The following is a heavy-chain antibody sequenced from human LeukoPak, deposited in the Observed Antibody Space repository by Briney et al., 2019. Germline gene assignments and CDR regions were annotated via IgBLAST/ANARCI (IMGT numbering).Heavy chain of an antibody. D-gene: IGHD3-22*01. CDR2: IRYDRSDK. CDR1: GFTFSSYG. Sequence: GGSLRLSCAASGFTFSSYGMHWVRQAPGKGLEWVAFIRYDRSDKYYADSVKGRFTIFGDNSKNTLYLQMNSLRDEDTAVYYCAKDVVFGGSSGVRYFDYWGQGTLVTVSS. J-gene: IGHJ4*02. CDR3: AKDVVFGGSSGVRYFDY. V-gene: IGHV3-30*02.